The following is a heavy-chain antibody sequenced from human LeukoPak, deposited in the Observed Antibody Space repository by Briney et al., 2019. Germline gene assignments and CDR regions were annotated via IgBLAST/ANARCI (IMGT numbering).Heavy chain of an antibody. D-gene: IGHD3-16*02. J-gene: IGHJ4*02. CDR3: ARDELRLGELSLFDY. Sequence: KPSQTLSLTCTVSGGSISSGSYYWSWIRQPAGKGLEWIGRIYTSGSTNYNPSLKSRVTMSVDTSKNQFSLKLSSVTAADTAVYYCARDELRLGELSLFDYWGQGTLVTVSS. CDR1: GGSISSGSYY. V-gene: IGHV4-61*02. CDR2: IYTSGST.